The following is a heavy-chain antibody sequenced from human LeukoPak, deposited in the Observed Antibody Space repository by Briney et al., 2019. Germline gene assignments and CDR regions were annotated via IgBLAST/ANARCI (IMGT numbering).Heavy chain of an antibody. J-gene: IGHJ4*02. CDR3: ARGRATYAY. D-gene: IGHD4/OR15-4a*01. Sequence: SETLSLTCTVSGGSISSYYWSWIRQPPGKGLEWIGEINHSGGTNYNPSLKSRVTISVDTSKNQFSLKLSSVTAADTAVYYCARGRATYAYWGQGTLVTVSS. V-gene: IGHV4-34*01. CDR1: GGSISSYY. CDR2: INHSGGT.